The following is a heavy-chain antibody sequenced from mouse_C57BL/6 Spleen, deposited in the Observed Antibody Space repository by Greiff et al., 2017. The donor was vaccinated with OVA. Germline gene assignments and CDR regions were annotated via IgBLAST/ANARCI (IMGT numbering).Heavy chain of an antibody. Sequence: VQLQQSGPELVKPGASVKISCKASGYAFSSSWMNWVKQRPGKGLEWIGRIYPGDGDTNYNGKFKGKATLTADKSSSTAYMQLSSLTSEDSAVYFCARNGYDGPSFAYWGQGTLVTVSA. CDR1: GYAFSSSW. CDR3: ARNGYDGPSFAY. D-gene: IGHD2-2*01. V-gene: IGHV1-82*01. CDR2: IYPGDGDT. J-gene: IGHJ3*01.